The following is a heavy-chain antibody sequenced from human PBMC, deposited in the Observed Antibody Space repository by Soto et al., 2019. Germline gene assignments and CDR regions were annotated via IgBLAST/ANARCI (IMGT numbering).Heavy chain of an antibody. CDR1: GYTFSNYG. J-gene: IGHJ2*01. D-gene: IGHD2-21*02. Sequence: ASVKVSCKASGYTFSNYGIHWVRQAPGQRLEWMGVINPIYGNTKYAQKFQGRVTITADESTSTAYMELSSLRSEDTAVYYCARDNGGNSGWYFDLWGRGTLVTVSS. V-gene: IGHV1-3*01. CDR2: INPIYGNT. CDR3: ARDNGGNSGWYFDL.